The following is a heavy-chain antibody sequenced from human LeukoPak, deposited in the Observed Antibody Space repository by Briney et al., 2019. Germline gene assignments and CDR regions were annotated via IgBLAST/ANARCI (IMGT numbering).Heavy chain of an antibody. CDR3: ARVGGTNYYYYGMDV. Sequence: SETLSLTCTVSGGSISGYYWSWIRQPPGKGLEWVGYIYYSGSTYYNPSLKSRVTISVDTSKNQFSLKLSSVTAADTAVYYCARVGGTNYYYYGMDVWGQGTTVTVS. D-gene: IGHD1-1*01. V-gene: IGHV4-59*12. CDR2: IYYSGST. CDR1: GGSISGYY. J-gene: IGHJ6*02.